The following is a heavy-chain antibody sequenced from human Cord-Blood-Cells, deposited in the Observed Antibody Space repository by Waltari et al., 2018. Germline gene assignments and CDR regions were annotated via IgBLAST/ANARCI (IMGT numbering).Heavy chain of an antibody. CDR3: ARCSSSSYFDY. CDR1: GVTCRSYR. J-gene: IGHJ4*02. CDR2: FSGSKSYI. D-gene: IGHD6-6*01. Sequence: EVQLVESGRGRVKPGGSLCPSFVVPGVTCRSYRMNWVRRAPGKGLGWSSAFSGSKSYIYDADSVKCRFTSSRDNAKNSLYLQMNSVRAEDTAVYYCARCSSSSYFDYWGQGTLVTVSS. V-gene: IGHV3-21*01.